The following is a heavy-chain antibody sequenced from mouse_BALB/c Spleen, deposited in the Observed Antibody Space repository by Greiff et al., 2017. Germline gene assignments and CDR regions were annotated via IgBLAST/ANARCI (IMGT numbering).Heavy chain of an antibody. CDR3: ARHRYYYGSNPFAY. V-gene: IGHV5-12-1*01. CDR1: GFAFSSYV. Sequence: EVMLVESGGGLVKPGGSLKLSCAASGFAFSSYVMSWVRQTPEKRLEWVAYISSGGGSTYYPDTVKGRFTISRDNAKNTLYLQMSSLKSEDTAMYYCARHRYYYGSNPFAYWGQGTLVTVSA. D-gene: IGHD1-1*01. J-gene: IGHJ3*01. CDR2: ISSGGGST.